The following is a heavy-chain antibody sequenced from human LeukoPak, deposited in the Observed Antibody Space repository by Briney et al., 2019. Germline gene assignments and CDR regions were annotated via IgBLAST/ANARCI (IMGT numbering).Heavy chain of an antibody. J-gene: IGHJ4*02. CDR2: ISSSSSYR. D-gene: IGHD3-16*01. V-gene: IGHV3-21*01. CDR1: GFTFSRYS. CDR3: MSYAGRSDDY. Sequence: GGSLRLSCAASGFTFSRYSMNWVSQAPGKGLEWVSSISSSSSYRYYADSVKGRFTISRDNAKNSLHLQMNSLRAEDTAVYYCMSYAGRSDDYWGQGTLVTVSS.